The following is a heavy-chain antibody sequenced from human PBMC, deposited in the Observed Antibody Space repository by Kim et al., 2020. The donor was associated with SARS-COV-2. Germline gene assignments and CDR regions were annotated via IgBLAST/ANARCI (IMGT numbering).Heavy chain of an antibody. Sequence: YNPSLKGRVTMSVDTSKHQFSLMLSSVTAADTAVYYCARPRSHSSSWYDYWGQGTLVTVSS. J-gene: IGHJ4*02. D-gene: IGHD6-13*01. CDR3: ARPRSHSSSWYDY. V-gene: IGHV4-39*01.